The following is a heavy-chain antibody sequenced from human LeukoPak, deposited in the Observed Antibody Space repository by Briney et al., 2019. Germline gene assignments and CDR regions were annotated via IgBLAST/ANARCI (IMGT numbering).Heavy chain of an antibody. CDR1: GYTFTSYG. D-gene: IGHD3-10*01. CDR2: ISAYNGNT. Sequence: ASVKVSCKASGYTFTSYGISWVRQAPGQGLEWMGWISAYNGNTNYAQKLQGRVTMTTDTSTSTAYMELRGLRSDDTAVYYCARDSGRPITAGGFGESREIGFDPWGQGTLVTVSS. J-gene: IGHJ5*02. V-gene: IGHV1-18*01. CDR3: ARDSGRPITAGGFGESREIGFDP.